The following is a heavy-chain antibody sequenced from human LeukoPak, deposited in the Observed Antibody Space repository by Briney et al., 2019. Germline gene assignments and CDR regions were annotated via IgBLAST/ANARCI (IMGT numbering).Heavy chain of an antibody. J-gene: IGHJ4*02. CDR3: ARGLWLARTIPGY. D-gene: IGHD6-19*01. Sequence: ASVKVSCKASGYTFTGYYMHWVRQAPGQGLEWMGWINPNSGGTNYAQKFQGRVTMTRDTSISTAYMELSRLRSDDTVVYYCARGLWLARTIPGYWGQGILVTVSS. V-gene: IGHV1-2*02. CDR2: INPNSGGT. CDR1: GYTFTGYY.